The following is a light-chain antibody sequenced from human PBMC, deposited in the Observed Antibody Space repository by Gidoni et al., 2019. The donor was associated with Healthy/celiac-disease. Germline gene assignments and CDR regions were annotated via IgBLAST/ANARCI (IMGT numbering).Light chain of an antibody. CDR1: SSYVGGYNY. CDR2: DVS. CDR3: SSYTSSSTLEGV. Sequence: SALTQPASVSGSPGPSITISCTGTSSYVGGYNYVSWYQQNPGKAPKLMIYDVSNRPSGVSNRFSGSKSGNTASLTISGLQAEDEADYYCSSYTSSSTLEGVFGGGTKLTVL. V-gene: IGLV2-14*01. J-gene: IGLJ3*02.